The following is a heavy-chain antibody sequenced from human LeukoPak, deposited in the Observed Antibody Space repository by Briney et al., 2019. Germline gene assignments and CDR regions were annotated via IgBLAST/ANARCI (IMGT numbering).Heavy chain of an antibody. CDR1: GFTFSSYR. J-gene: IGHJ6*03. CDR3: ASCRGYYYMDV. Sequence: PGGSLRLSCAASGFTFSSYRMSWVRQAPGKGLEWVANIKQDGSEKYYVDSVKGRFTISRDNAKNSLYLQMNRLRAEDTAVYYCASCRGYYYMDVWGKGTTVTVSS. CDR2: IKQDGSEK. V-gene: IGHV3-7*01.